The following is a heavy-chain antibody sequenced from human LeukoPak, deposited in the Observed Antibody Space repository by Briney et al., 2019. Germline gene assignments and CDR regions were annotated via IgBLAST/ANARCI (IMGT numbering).Heavy chain of an antibody. D-gene: IGHD6-13*01. Sequence: GGSLRLSCAASRFTFSSYWMTWVRQAPGRGLEWVANIKIDGSEKNYVDSVKGRFTISRDNAKNSLYLQMNSLRAEDTAVYYCARNGRAADYWGQGTLVTVSS. CDR3: ARNGRAADY. CDR2: IKIDGSEK. CDR1: RFTFSSYW. V-gene: IGHV3-7*01. J-gene: IGHJ4*02.